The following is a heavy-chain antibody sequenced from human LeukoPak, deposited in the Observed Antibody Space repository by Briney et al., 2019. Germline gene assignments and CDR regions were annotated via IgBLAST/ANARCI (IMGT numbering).Heavy chain of an antibody. CDR3: ARDRYYDSSGIRGDWFDP. Sequence: SVTVSCKASGGTFSSYAISWVRQAPGQGLEWMGGIIPIFGTANYAQKFQGRVTITTDESTSTAYMELSSLRSEDTAVYYCARDRYYDSSGIRGDWFDPWGQGTLVTVSS. V-gene: IGHV1-69*05. J-gene: IGHJ5*02. D-gene: IGHD3-22*01. CDR1: GGTFSSYA. CDR2: IIPIFGTA.